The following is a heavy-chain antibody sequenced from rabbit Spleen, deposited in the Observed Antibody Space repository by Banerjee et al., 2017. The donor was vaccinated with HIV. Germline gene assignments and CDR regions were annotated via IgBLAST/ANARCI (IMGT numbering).Heavy chain of an antibody. CDR2: IDPVFGIT. Sequence: QLEESAGGLVQPGGSLTLTCTASGFSISSYYMNWVRQAPGKGLEWIGYIDPVFGITYYANWVNGRFSISRENAQNTVYLQLDSLTAADTATYFCLRDRANIGGDYGPYYFDLWGPGTLVTV. CDR1: GFSISSYY. V-gene: IGHV1S7*01. CDR3: LRDRANIGGDYGPYYFDL. J-gene: IGHJ4*01. D-gene: IGHD2-1*01.